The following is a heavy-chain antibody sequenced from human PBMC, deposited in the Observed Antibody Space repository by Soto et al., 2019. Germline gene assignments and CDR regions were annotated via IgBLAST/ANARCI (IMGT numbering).Heavy chain of an antibody. CDR3: ARYIRTVVHID. Sequence: QVQLVQSGAEVKKPGASVTVSCKTSGYTFTNFGISWLRQAPGQGLEWVGWVSGYNGNTNYAQKFRGRVIMTADTSTSTVYMELRGLRSDDTAVYYWARYIRTVVHIDWGQGTLVNVSS. V-gene: IGHV1-18*01. CDR2: VSGYNGNT. J-gene: IGHJ4*02. D-gene: IGHD4-17*01. CDR1: GYTFTNFG.